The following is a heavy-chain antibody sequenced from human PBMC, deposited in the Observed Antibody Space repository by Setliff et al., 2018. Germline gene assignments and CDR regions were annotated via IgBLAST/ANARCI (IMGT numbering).Heavy chain of an antibody. CDR1: GFTFSNYA. J-gene: IGHJ4*02. Sequence: PGGSLRLSCAASGFTFSNYAMSWVRQAPGKGLEWVSAISGSGAISYADSVKGRFTISRDNAKNTLYLQMNSLRGEDTAVYYCARDTERGHSYGYSDYWGQGTLVTVSS. CDR3: ARDTERGHSYGYSDY. D-gene: IGHD5-18*01. CDR2: ISGSGAI. V-gene: IGHV3-23*01.